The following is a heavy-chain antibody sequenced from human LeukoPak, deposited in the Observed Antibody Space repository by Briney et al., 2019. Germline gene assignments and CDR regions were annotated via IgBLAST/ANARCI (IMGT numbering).Heavy chain of an antibody. CDR3: ARDHYYYGMDV. J-gene: IGHJ6*02. CDR2: ISSNGGST. CDR1: GFTFSSYA. V-gene: IGHV3-64*01. Sequence: GGSLRLSCAASGFTFSSYAMHWVRQAPGKGLEYVSAISSNGGSTYYANSVKGRFTISGDNSKNTLYLQMGSLRAEDMAVYYCARDHYYYGMDVWGQGTTVTVSS.